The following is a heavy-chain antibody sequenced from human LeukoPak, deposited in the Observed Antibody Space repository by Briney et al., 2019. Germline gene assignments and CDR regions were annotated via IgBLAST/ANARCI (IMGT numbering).Heavy chain of an antibody. J-gene: IGHJ4*02. CDR1: GFTFSTNV. CDR2: IWHDGSNK. Sequence: GGSLRLSCVASGFTFSTNVMHWVRQAPGKGLEWVALIWHDGSNKYYADSVKDRFTISRDNSKNTQYLQMNSLRAEDTAVYYCARDRGYTYGHPFDYWGQGTLVTVSS. D-gene: IGHD5-18*01. V-gene: IGHV3-33*01. CDR3: ARDRGYTYGHPFDY.